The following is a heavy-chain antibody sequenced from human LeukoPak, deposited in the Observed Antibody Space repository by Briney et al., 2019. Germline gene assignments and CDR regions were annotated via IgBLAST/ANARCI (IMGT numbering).Heavy chain of an antibody. V-gene: IGHV4-39*07. CDR2: IYYSGST. CDR1: GGSVSDYY. D-gene: IGHD3-3*01. Sequence: SETLSLTCTVSGGSVSDYYWNWIRQPPGKGLEWIGIIYYSGSTYYNPSLKSRVTVSVDKSKNQVFLKLSSVTAADTAVYYCARGGFLEWLLLGDYWGQGTLVSASS. J-gene: IGHJ4*02. CDR3: ARGGFLEWLLLGDY.